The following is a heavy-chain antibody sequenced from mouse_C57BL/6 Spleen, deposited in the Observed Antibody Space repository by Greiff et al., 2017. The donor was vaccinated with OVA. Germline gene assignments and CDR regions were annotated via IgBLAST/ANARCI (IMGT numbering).Heavy chain of an antibody. CDR2: INPNNGGT. CDR1: GYTFTDYY. J-gene: IGHJ2*01. V-gene: IGHV1-26*01. D-gene: IGHD3-2*02. CDR3: ARSGTAQAHFDY. Sequence: VQLQQSGPELVKPGASVKISCKASGYTFTDYYMNWVKQSHGKSLEWIGDINPNNGGTSYNQKFKGKATLTVDKSSSTAYMELRSLTSEDSAVYYCARSGTAQAHFDYWGQGTTLTVSS.